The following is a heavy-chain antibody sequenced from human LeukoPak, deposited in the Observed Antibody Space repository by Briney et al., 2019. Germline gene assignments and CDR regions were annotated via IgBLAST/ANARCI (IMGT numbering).Heavy chain of an antibody. CDR2: IYYSGST. CDR3: ARVPYDFWSGSYYYYMDV. D-gene: IGHD3-3*01. J-gene: IGHJ6*03. V-gene: IGHV4-39*07. CDR1: GGSISSSSYY. Sequence: SETLSLTCTVSGGSISSSSYYWGWIRQPPGKGLEWIGSIYYSGSTNYNPSLKSRVTISGDTSKNQFSLKLSSVTAADTAVYYCARVPYDFWSGSYYYYMDVWGKGTTVTVSS.